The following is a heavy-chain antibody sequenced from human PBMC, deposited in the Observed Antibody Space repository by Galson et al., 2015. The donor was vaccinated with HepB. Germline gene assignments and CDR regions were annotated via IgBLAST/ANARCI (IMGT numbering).Heavy chain of an antibody. CDR2: IDWDDDI. D-gene: IGHD3-22*01. V-gene: IGHV2-70*01. CDR1: GFSLSSSRMS. CDR3: ARATYYYDFSGIYKYYFDH. J-gene: IGHJ4*01. Sequence: PALVKPTQTLTLTCTFSGFSLSSSRMSVAWIRQSPGKALEWLALIDWDDDIYYSTSLKTRLTISKGTPSNEVVLTVTNMDPVDTATYFCARATYYYDFSGIYKYYFDHWGQGTLVTGAS.